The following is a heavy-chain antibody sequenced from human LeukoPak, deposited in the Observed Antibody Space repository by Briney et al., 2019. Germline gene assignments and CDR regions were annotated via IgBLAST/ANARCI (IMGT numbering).Heavy chain of an antibody. J-gene: IGHJ6*03. D-gene: IGHD5-18*01. Sequence: GASVKVSCKASGYTFTGYYMHWVRQAPGQGLEWMGWINPNSGGTNYAQKFQGRVTMTRDTSISTAYMELSRLRSDDTAMYYCARAPNTAMVFYYYYMDVWGKGTTVTVSS. CDR1: GYTFTGYY. CDR2: INPNSGGT. CDR3: ARAPNTAMVFYYYYMDV. V-gene: IGHV1-2*02.